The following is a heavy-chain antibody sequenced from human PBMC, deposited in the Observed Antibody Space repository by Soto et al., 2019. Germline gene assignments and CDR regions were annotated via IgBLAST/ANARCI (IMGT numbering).Heavy chain of an antibody. V-gene: IGHV3-30*03. D-gene: IGHD5-18*01. Sequence: QAHLVESGGGVVQPGRSLRLSCAASGFTFTSYGMHWVRQAPGTRLEWVAVISYDGGLQHYADSMKGRFTVSRDNSKNMVLLKMNSMRAEDTAVYYCVSDRGYGHASVPYSWGQGTLVSVSS. CDR2: ISYDGGLQ. CDR3: VSDRGYGHASVPYS. CDR1: GFTFTSYG. J-gene: IGHJ4*02.